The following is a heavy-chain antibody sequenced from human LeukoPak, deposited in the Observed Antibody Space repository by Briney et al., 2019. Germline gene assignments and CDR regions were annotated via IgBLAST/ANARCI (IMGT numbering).Heavy chain of an antibody. CDR1: GYTFTGYY. CDR2: INPNGGGT. V-gene: IGHV1-2*02. J-gene: IGHJ4*02. Sequence: GASVKVSCKASGYTFTGYYMHWVRQAPGQGLEWMGWINPNGGGTNYAQKFQGRVTMTRDTSISTAYMELSRLRSDDTAVYYCARGPTTMVRGVIDYWGQGTLVTVSS. D-gene: IGHD3-10*01. CDR3: ARGPTTMVRGVIDY.